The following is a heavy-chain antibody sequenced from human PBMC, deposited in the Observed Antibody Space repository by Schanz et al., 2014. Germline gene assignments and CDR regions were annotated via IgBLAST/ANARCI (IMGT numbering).Heavy chain of an antibody. CDR2: IWYDENNK. Sequence: VQLVESGGGLVKPGGSLRLSCAASGFTFSSYGMHWVRQAPGKGLEWVAVIWYDENNKYYADSVKGRFTMSRDNAKNSMYLHMKSLRGEDTAVYYCARDNYYGSGSCAYWGQGTLVTVSS. CDR1: GFTFSSYG. D-gene: IGHD3-10*01. V-gene: IGHV3-33*08. J-gene: IGHJ4*02. CDR3: ARDNYYGSGSCAY.